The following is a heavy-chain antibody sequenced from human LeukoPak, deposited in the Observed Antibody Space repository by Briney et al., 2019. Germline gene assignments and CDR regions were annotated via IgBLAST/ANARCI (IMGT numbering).Heavy chain of an antibody. CDR2: INQGGAEQ. Sequence: GRSLRLSCAASGFTFSSYWMSWVRQAPGKGPEWVANINQGGAEQYYVDAVKGRFTISRDNDKNSLYLQMNSLRAEDTAMYYCARSPATGTTDYWGQGTLVTVSS. J-gene: IGHJ4*02. CDR1: GFTFSSYW. D-gene: IGHD1-1*01. V-gene: IGHV3-7*01. CDR3: ARSPATGTTDY.